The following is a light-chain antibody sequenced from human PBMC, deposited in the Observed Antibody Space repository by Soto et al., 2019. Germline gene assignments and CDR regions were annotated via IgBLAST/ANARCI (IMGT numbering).Light chain of an antibody. CDR3: RSYTSSSTPYV. J-gene: IGLJ1*01. Sequence: QSALTQPASVSGSPGQSITISCTGTSSDVGGYNYVSWYQQHPGKAPKLMIYDVSNRPSGVSNRFSGSKSGNPASLTISGLQAEDEADYYCRSYTSSSTPYVFGTGTKLTVL. CDR2: DVS. V-gene: IGLV2-14*01. CDR1: SSDVGGYNY.